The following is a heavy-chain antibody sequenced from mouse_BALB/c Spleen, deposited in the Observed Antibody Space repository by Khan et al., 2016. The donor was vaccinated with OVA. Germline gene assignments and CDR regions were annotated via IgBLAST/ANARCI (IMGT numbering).Heavy chain of an antibody. V-gene: IGHV1S56*01. CDR1: GYTFTSYY. D-gene: IGHD2-2*01. CDR3: ARWGGDDPSYAMDY. Sequence: QVQLQQSGPELVKPGASVRISCKASGYTFTSYYIHWVKQRPGQGLEWIGWIYPGNVNTAYNEKFKGKATLTADKSSSTAYMQLSSLNYEDSAVYFCARWGGDDPSYAMDYWGQGTSVTVSS. J-gene: IGHJ4*01. CDR2: IYPGNVNT.